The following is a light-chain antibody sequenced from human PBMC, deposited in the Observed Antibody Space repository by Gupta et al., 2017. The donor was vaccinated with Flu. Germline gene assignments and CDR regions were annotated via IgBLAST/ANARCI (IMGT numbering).Light chain of an antibody. CDR1: SSDIGAYNH. V-gene: IGLV2-14*01. J-gene: IGLJ2*01. CDR3: SSYTSMTTL. CDR2: EVS. Sequence: RAITISCTGTSSDIGAYNHVSWYQQFPGKAPKLMIYEVSSRPSGVSNRFSGSKFGNTASLTISGLQAEDEADYYCSSYTSMTTLFGGGTRLSVL.